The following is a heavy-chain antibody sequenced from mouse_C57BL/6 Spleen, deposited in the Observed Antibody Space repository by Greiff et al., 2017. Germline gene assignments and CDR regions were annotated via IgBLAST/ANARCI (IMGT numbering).Heavy chain of an antibody. CDR3: ARRGYYGSSWYFDV. CDR1: GYTFTSYW. V-gene: IGHV1-55*01. J-gene: IGHJ1*03. D-gene: IGHD1-1*01. Sequence: QVQLQQPGAELVKPGASVKMSCKASGYTFTSYWITWVKQRPGQGLEWIGDIYPGSGSTNYNEKFKSKATLTVDTSSSTAYMQLSSLTSEDSAVYYGARRGYYGSSWYFDVWGTGTTVTVSS. CDR2: IYPGSGST.